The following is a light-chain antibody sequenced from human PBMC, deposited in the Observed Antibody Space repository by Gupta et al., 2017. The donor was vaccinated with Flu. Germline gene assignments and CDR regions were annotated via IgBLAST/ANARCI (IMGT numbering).Light chain of an antibody. J-gene: IGLJ2*01. CDR2: TNN. CDR1: SSNIGGID. Sequence: SSSNIGGIDVYWYQHLPGTAPKLLIYTNNQRTSGVLDRFAVSKSGTSASMAISGLRSEDEADCYCAAWDDSLSGVVFGGGTKLTVL. V-gene: IGLV1-47*01. CDR3: AAWDDSLSGVV.